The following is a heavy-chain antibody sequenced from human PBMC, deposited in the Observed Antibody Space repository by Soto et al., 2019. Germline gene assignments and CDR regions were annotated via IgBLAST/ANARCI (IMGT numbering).Heavy chain of an antibody. CDR1: GGSVSSGSYY. V-gene: IGHV4-61*01. Sequence: QVQLQESGPGLVKPSETLSLTCTVSGGSVSSGSYYWSWIRQPPGKGLEWIGYIYYSGSTNYNPSLKSRVTISVDTSKNQFSLKLSSVTAADTAVYYCARVTPLWVYGGNPDYFDYWGQGTLVTVSS. D-gene: IGHD4-17*01. CDR3: ARVTPLWVYGGNPDYFDY. CDR2: IYYSGST. J-gene: IGHJ4*02.